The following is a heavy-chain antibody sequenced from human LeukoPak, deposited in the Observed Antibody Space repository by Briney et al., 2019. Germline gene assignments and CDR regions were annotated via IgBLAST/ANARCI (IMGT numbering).Heavy chain of an antibody. Sequence: GSLRLSCVVSGFTFSSYAMSWVRQAPGKGLEWVSAISGSGGSTYYADSVKGRFTISRDYSKNTLYLQMNSLRAEDTAVYYCAKDWVGSSGYYPRFDYWGQGTLVTVSS. CDR2: ISGSGGST. D-gene: IGHD3-22*01. CDR1: GFTFSSYA. CDR3: AKDWVGSSGYYPRFDY. V-gene: IGHV3-23*01. J-gene: IGHJ4*02.